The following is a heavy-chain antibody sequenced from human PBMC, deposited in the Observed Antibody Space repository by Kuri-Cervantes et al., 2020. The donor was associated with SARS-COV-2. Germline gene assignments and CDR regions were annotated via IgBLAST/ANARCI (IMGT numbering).Heavy chain of an antibody. CDR3: ARRVDYMYWFDP. CDR1: GGSISSGSYY. J-gene: IGHJ5*02. V-gene: IGHV4-61*09. Sequence: SETLSLTCTVSGGSISSGSYYWSWIRQPAGKGLEWIGYIYTSGSTNYNPSLKSRVTISVDTSKNQFSLKLSSVTAADTAVYYCARRVDYMYWFDPWGQGTLVTVSS. CDR2: IYTSGST. D-gene: IGHD4/OR15-4a*01.